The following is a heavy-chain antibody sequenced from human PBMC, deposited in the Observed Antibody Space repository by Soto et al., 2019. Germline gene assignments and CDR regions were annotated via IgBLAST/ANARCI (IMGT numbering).Heavy chain of an antibody. D-gene: IGHD2-21*01. Sequence: PAGSLRLSCSASGFAFSSYAMHWSWQTPGPGMEYVWAISPQGGGTYYSDSVKGRCTISRDDSKNTVYLQMRSLRPAATAVYYCVNMMIAGGDFDFWGQGTLVTVSS. V-gene: IGHV3-64D*06. CDR3: VNMMIAGGDFDF. J-gene: IGHJ4*02. CDR2: ISPQGGGT. CDR1: GFAFSSYA.